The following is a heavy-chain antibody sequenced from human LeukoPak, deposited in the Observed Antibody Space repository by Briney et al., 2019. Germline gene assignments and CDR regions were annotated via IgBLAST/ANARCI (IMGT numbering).Heavy chain of an antibody. CDR1: GDSISSDDYY. Sequence: SQTLSLTCTVSGDSISSDDYYWSWIRQPAGKGLEWIGRISSSGSTNYNPSLKSRVTISVDTSKNQFSLKLSSVTAADTAVYFCARGPYSYDSSGAFDIWGQGTMVTVSS. J-gene: IGHJ3*02. CDR2: ISSSGST. D-gene: IGHD3-22*01. V-gene: IGHV4-61*02. CDR3: ARGPYSYDSSGAFDI.